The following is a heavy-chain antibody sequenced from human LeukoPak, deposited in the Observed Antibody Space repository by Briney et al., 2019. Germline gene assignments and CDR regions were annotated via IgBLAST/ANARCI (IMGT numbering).Heavy chain of an antibody. CDR2: ISYDGSNK. D-gene: IGHD5-24*01. Sequence: GGSLRLSCAASGFTFSSYAMHWVRQAPGKGLEWVAVISYDGSNKYYADSVKGRFTISRDNSKNTLYLQMNSLRAEDTAVYYCARDRRQRSRDGYIPLDYWGQGTLVTVSS. CDR3: ARDRRQRSRDGYIPLDY. J-gene: IGHJ4*02. V-gene: IGHV3-30*01. CDR1: GFTFSSYA.